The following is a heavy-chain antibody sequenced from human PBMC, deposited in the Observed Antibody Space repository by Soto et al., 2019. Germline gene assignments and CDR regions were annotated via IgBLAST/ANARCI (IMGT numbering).Heavy chain of an antibody. CDR2: IYPGDSDT. J-gene: IGHJ6*02. V-gene: IGHV5-51*01. CDR1: GYSFTSYW. D-gene: IGHD2-2*01. CDR3: ARSADRTFYYYGMDV. Sequence: GESLKISCKGCGYSFTSYWIGWVRQMPGKGLEWMGIIYPGDSDTRYSPSFQGQVTISADKSISTAYLQWSSLKASDTAMYYCARSADRTFYYYGMDVWGQGTTVTVSS.